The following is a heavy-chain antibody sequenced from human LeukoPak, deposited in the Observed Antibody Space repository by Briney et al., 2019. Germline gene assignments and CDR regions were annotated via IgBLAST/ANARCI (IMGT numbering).Heavy chain of an antibody. CDR3: ARGPRARYCSGGSCSDIFDY. CDR2: INHSGST. CDR1: GGSFSGYY. Sequence: SETLSLTCAVCGGSFSGYYWSWIRQPPGKGLEWIGEINHSGSTNYNPSLKSRVTISVDTSKNQFSLKLSSVTAADTAVYYCARGPRARYCSGGSCSDIFDYWGQGTLVTVSS. J-gene: IGHJ4*02. D-gene: IGHD2-15*01. V-gene: IGHV4-34*01.